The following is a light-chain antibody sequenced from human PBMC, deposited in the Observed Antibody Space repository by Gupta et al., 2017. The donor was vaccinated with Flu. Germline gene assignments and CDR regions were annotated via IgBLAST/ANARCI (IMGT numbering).Light chain of an antibody. CDR3: QVWDSSSYNPV. CDR1: NIGSKT. CDR2: DDS. V-gene: IGLV3-21*02. J-gene: IGLJ3*02. Sequence: SYVLTQTPSVSVAPGQTARITCGGNNIGSKTVHWSQETPGQAPVLVVYDDSVRPSVLPERFSGSNSGNTATLTIRRVEAGDDAGYYRQVWDSSSYNPVFCGGTKLTVL.